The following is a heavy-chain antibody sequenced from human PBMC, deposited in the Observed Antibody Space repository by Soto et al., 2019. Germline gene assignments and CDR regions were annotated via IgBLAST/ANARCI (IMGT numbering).Heavy chain of an antibody. CDR1: RFTFSTYW. CDR2: IKQDGSEK. J-gene: IGHJ4*02. CDR3: ARASYSGSYYYFDY. Sequence: PGGSLRLSCAASRFTFSTYWMSWVRQAPGKGLEWVANIKQDGSEKYYVDSVKGRFTISRDNAKNSPYLQMNSLRAEDTAVYYCARASYSGSYYYFDYWGQGTLVTVSS. V-gene: IGHV3-7*01. D-gene: IGHD1-26*01.